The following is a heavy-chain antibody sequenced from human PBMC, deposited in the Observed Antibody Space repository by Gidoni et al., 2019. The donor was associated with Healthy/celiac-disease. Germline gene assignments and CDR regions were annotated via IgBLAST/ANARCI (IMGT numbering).Heavy chain of an antibody. Sequence: QMQLVQSGPEVKKPGTSVKVSCKASGFTFTSSAVQWVRQARGQRLEWIGWIVVGSGNTNYAQKFQERVTITRDMSTSTAYMELSSLRSEDTAVYYCAAESSDSGSYYSPPPGDYWGQGTLVTVSS. CDR3: AAESSDSGSYYSPPPGDY. V-gene: IGHV1-58*01. J-gene: IGHJ4*02. D-gene: IGHD1-26*01. CDR1: GFTFTSSA. CDR2: IVVGSGNT.